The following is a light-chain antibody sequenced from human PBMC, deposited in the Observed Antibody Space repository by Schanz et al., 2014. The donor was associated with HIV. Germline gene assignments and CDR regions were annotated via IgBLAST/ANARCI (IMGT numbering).Light chain of an antibody. CDR1: SSDIGDYNL. CDR3: CSYAGSYTFGV. J-gene: IGLJ2*01. CDR2: EVT. V-gene: IGLV2-23*02. Sequence: QSALAQPASVSGSPGQSITISCTGTSSDIGDYNLVSWYQQHPGKAPKLIIYEVTKRPSGVSSRFSGSKSGNTASLTISGLQAEDEADYYCCSYAGSYTFGVFGGGTKLT.